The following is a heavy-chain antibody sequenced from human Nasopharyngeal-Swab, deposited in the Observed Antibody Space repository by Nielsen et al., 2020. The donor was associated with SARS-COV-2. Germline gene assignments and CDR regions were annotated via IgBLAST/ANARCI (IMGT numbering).Heavy chain of an antibody. CDR3: ARDRDCSSTSCYRGIDI. Sequence: WVRQAPGQGLEWMGIINPSGGSTSYAQKFQGRVTMTRDTSTSTVYMELSSLRSGDTAVYYCARDRDCSSTSCYRGIDIWGQGTMVTVSS. CDR2: INPSGGST. J-gene: IGHJ3*02. D-gene: IGHD2-2*01. V-gene: IGHV1-46*01.